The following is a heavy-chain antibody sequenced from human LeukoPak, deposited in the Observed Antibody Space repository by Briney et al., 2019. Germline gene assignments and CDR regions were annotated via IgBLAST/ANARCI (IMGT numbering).Heavy chain of an antibody. CDR2: IYYSGST. J-gene: IGHJ6*03. Sequence: PSETLSLTCTVSGGSISSYYWSWIRQPPGKGLEWIGSIYYSGSTYYNPSLKSRVTISVDTSKNQFSLKLSSVTAADTAVYYCARVGYSSSGAYYYYYMDVWGKGTTVTVSS. CDR3: ARVGYSSSGAYYYYYMDV. D-gene: IGHD6-13*01. V-gene: IGHV4-59*12. CDR1: GGSISSYY.